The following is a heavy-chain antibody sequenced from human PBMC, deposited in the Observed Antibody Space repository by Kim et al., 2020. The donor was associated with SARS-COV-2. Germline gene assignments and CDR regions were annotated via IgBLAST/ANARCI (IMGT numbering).Heavy chain of an antibody. CDR1: GDSITSVGFY. V-gene: IGHV4-31*03. CDR2: IFYSGST. J-gene: IGHJ3*01. CDR3: ARNARRYFGSVDSFNV. D-gene: IGHD1-1*01. Sequence: SETLSLTCTVSGDSITSVGFYWSWLRQYPGKDPEWIGYIFYSGSTSYTPSLKSRIAISRETSKNQFSLRLISVTAADTAIYYCARNARRYFGSVDSFNVWGQGTLVTVSS.